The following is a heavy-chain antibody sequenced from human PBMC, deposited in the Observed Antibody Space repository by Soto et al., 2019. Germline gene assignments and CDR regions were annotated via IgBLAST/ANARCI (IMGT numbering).Heavy chain of an antibody. CDR1: GYTFTSYD. CDR2: MNPNSGNT. J-gene: IGHJ4*02. D-gene: IGHD2-15*01. V-gene: IGHV1-8*01. Sequence: ASVKVSCKASGYTFTSYDINWVRQATGQGLEWMGWMNPNSGNTGYAQKFQGRVTMTRNTSISTAYMELSSLRSEDTAVYYCASSPPTGYCSGGTCSVLIYWGQGTLVTVS. CDR3: ASSPPTGYCSGGTCSVLIY.